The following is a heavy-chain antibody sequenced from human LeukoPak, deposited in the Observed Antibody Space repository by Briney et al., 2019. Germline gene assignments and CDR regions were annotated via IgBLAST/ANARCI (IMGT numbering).Heavy chain of an antibody. CDR2: FDPEDGET. CDR3: ATGRGLHFDY. Sequence: GASVKVSCKVSGASLSETSMHWVRQAPGKGLEWMGGFDPEDGETIYAQKFQGRVTMTEDTSTDTAYMELSSLRSEDTAVYYCATGRGLHFDYWGQGTLVTVSS. V-gene: IGHV1-24*01. J-gene: IGHJ4*02. D-gene: IGHD5-18*01. CDR1: GASLSETS.